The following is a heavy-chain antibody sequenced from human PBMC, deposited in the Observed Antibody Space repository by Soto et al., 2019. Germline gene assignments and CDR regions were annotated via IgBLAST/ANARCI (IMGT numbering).Heavy chain of an antibody. J-gene: IGHJ4*02. CDR1: GFTSSDYW. V-gene: IGHV3-7*01. D-gene: IGHD6-13*01. CDR3: ARRSWYDY. Sequence: HPGGSLRLSCAASGFTSSDYWMSWVRQAPGKGLEWVANIKQDGSQKFYVDSVKGRFTISRDNAKNSLYLQMNSLRAEDTAVYYCARRSWYDYWGQGTLVTVSS. CDR2: IKQDGSQK.